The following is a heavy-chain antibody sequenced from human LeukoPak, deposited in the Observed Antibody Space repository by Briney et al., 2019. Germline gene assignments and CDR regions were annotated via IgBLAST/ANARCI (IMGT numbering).Heavy chain of an antibody. V-gene: IGHV1-18*01. Sequence: ASVKVSCKASGYTFTSYGISWVRQAPGQGLEWMGWISVYNGNTNYAQKLQGRVTMTTETSTSTTYMQLRSLRSDDTAVYYCARDSVPAALGGSDYWGQGTLVTVSS. J-gene: IGHJ4*02. CDR2: ISVYNGNT. D-gene: IGHD2-2*01. CDR3: ARDSVPAALGGSDY. CDR1: GYTFTSYG.